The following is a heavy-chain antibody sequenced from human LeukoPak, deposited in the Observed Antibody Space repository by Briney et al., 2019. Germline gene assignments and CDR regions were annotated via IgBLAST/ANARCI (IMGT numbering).Heavy chain of an antibody. CDR1: GGTFSSYA. J-gene: IGHJ6*03. CDR2: IIPIFGTA. V-gene: IGHV1-69*06. CDR3: ARDPGGRYYYYYYMDV. D-gene: IGHD1-14*01. Sequence: SVKVSCKASGGTFSSYAISWVRQAPGQGLEWMGGIIPIFGTANYAQKFQGRVTITADKSTSTAYMELSSLRSEDTAVYYCARDPGGRYYYYYYMDVWGKGPRSPSP.